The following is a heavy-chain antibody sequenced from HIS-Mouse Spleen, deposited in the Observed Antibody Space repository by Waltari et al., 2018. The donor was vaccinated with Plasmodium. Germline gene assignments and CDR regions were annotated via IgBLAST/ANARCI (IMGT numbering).Heavy chain of an antibody. CDR2: IDWDDDK. CDR3: ARHKKRGQLVRGYFDY. J-gene: IGHJ4*02. CDR1: GFSLSTSGMC. Sequence: QVTLRESGPALVKPTQTLTLPCTFSGFSLSTSGMCVSCIRQPPGKALEWLARIDWDDDKYYSTSLKTRLTISKDTSKNQVVLTMTNMDPVDTATYYCARHKKRGQLVRGYFDYWGQGTLVTVSS. D-gene: IGHD6-6*01. V-gene: IGHV2-70*15.